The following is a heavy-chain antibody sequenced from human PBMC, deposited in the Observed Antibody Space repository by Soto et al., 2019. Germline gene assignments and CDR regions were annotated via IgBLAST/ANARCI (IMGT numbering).Heavy chain of an antibody. Sequence: QVQLVESGGGVVQPGGSLRLSCAASGFTFSSYAMHWVRQAPGKGLEWVAVISYDGSNKYDEDSVKGRFTISRDNSKNTLYLQMNSLRAEDTAVYYCARDSGYYGSGSFDYWGQGTLVTVSS. CDR2: ISYDGSNK. J-gene: IGHJ4*02. V-gene: IGHV3-30-3*01. CDR1: GFTFSSYA. CDR3: ARDSGYYGSGSFDY. D-gene: IGHD3-10*01.